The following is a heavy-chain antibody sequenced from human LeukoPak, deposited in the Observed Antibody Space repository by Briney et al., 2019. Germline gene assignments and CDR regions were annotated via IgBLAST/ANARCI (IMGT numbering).Heavy chain of an antibody. Sequence: GGSLRLSYGASGFTFSSYAMSWVRQAPRKGLDWVSAISGSGGSTYYADSVKGRFTISRGHSKNTLYLHMSRLRAEDTAVYYCTGSSSWYGGTVDYWGQGTLVTV. D-gene: IGHD6-13*01. CDR1: GFTFSSYA. V-gene: IGHV3-23*01. J-gene: IGHJ4*02. CDR3: TGSSSWYGGTVDY. CDR2: ISGSGGST.